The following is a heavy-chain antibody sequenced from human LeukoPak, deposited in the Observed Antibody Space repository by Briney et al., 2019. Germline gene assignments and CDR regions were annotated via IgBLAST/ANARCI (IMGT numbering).Heavy chain of an antibody. J-gene: IGHJ3*02. D-gene: IGHD1-26*01. Sequence: SEALSLTCTVSGGSISSYYWSWIRQPPAKELEWIVYIYYSGSTNYNPSLKSRVTIVVDTSKNQFSLKLRSVTAADTAVYYCAKEDSGNYYDPGAFDIWGQGTMVTVSS. CDR2: IYYSGST. CDR1: GGSISSYY. V-gene: IGHV4-59*01. CDR3: AKEDSGNYYDPGAFDI.